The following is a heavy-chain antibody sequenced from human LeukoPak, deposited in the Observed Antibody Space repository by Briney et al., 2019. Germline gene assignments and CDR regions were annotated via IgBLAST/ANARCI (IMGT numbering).Heavy chain of an antibody. D-gene: IGHD5-18*01. Sequence: GGSLRLSCAASGFTFSTYSMHWVRQAPGKGLEWVAIISYDGSKKYYADSVKGRFTISRDNSKNTLFLQMNSLRPEDTAVYYCARSFGYGVDAFDIWGQGTMVTVSS. CDR3: ARSFGYGVDAFDI. CDR1: GFTFSTYS. V-gene: IGHV3-30*04. J-gene: IGHJ3*02. CDR2: ISYDGSKK.